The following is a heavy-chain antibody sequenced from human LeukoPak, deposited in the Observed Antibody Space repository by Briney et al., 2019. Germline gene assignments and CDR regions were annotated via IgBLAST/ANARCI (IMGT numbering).Heavy chain of an antibody. D-gene: IGHD2-15*01. CDR1: GYSFTSYW. J-gene: IGHJ5*02. CDR3: ARRDCSGGSCYTQNWFDP. V-gene: IGHV5-51*01. CDR2: IYPGDSDT. Sequence: LGESLKISCKGSGYSFTSYWIGWVRQMPGKGLEWMGIIYPGDSDTRYSPSFQGQVTISADKSIGTAYLQWSSLKASDTAMYYCARRDCSGGSCYTQNWFDPWGQGTLVTVSS.